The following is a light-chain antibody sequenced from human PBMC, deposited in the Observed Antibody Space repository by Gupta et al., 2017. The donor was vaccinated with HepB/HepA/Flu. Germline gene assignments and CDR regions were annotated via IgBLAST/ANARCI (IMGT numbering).Light chain of an antibody. Sequence: QSALTQPASVSGSPRPSITISCTGTSSDVGSYNLVSWYQQYPGKAPQLIIYDVTKRPSGVSDRFSGSKSGNTASLTISGLQAEDEADYYCCSYAGTTTFAFGGGTKLTVL. V-gene: IGLV2-23*02. J-gene: IGLJ3*02. CDR3: CSYAGTTTFA. CDR2: DVT. CDR1: SSDVGSYNL.